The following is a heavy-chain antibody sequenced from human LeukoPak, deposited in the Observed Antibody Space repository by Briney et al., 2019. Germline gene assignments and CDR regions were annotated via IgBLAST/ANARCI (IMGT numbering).Heavy chain of an antibody. CDR1: GGSISSYY. Sequence: SETLSLTCTVSGGSISSYYWSWIRQPPGKGLEWIGYIYYSGSTNYNPSLKSRVTISVDTSKNQFSLKLSSVTAADTAVYYCARASYCSSTSCPYYYYMDVWGKGTTVTVSS. V-gene: IGHV4-59*01. J-gene: IGHJ6*03. CDR3: ARASYCSSTSCPYYYYMDV. D-gene: IGHD2-2*01. CDR2: IYYSGST.